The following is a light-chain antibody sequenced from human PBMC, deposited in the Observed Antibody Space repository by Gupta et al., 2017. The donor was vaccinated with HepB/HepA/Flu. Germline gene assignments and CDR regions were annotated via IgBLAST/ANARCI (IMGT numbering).Light chain of an antibody. Sequence: DIVMTQSPLYLSVTPGEPASISCRSSQSLLHSDGKNFMDWYLQKPGQSPQLLIFFGSNRASGVPYRFSGSGSGTDFTLKISRVEAEDVGVYYCMQALQTPPWTFGQGTKVEIK. CDR1: QSLLHSDGKNF. CDR2: FGS. CDR3: MQALQTPPWT. V-gene: IGKV2-28*01. J-gene: IGKJ1*01.